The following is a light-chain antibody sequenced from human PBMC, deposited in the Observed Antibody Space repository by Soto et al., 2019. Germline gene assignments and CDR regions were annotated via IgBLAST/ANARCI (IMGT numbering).Light chain of an antibody. CDR3: QQLSTYPIT. J-gene: IGKJ3*01. CDR1: QGIRSY. CDR2: SAS. V-gene: IGKV1-9*01. Sequence: DLQLTQSPSFLSASVGDRVTITCLASQGIRSYLAWYQQKPGKAPKLLIYSASTLQGGVPSRFGGSGSGTVLTLTIIRLQPEYFASYFCQQLSTYPITFCPGTKVDIK.